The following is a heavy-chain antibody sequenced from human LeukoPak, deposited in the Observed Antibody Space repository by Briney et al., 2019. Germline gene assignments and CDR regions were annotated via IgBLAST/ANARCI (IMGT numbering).Heavy chain of an antibody. CDR1: GGSISSSSNY. V-gene: IGHV4-39*01. D-gene: IGHD3-10*01. Sequence: PPESLSLTCPVSGGSISSSSNYWDWPRQPPGKGLEWIGSIYYSGSTYYNASLKSRVTISVDTSKIQFSVTLSSVTAAYTAVDYCARVDSGYWGQSTLVTVSS. CDR3: ARVDSGY. CDR2: IYYSGST. J-gene: IGHJ1*01.